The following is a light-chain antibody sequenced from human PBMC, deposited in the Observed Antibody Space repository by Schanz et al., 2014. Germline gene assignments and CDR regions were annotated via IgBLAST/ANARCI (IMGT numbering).Light chain of an antibody. CDR1: SSDVGDYNY. J-gene: IGLJ2*01. Sequence: QSALTQPPSASGSPGQSVTISCTGTSSDVGDYNYVSWYQQHPGKAPKLMIYEVSKRPSGVTNRLSGSKSGNTASLTISGLQAEDEADYYCCSYAGSSTVVFGGGTKLTVL. CDR2: EVS. V-gene: IGLV2-23*02. CDR3: CSYAGSSTVV.